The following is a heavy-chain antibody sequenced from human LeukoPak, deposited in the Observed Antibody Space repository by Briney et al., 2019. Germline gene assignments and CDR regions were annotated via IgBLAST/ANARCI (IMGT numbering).Heavy chain of an antibody. CDR2: ISSSSSYI. Sequence: GGSLRLSCAASGFTFSSYTMNWVRQAPGKGLEWVSSISSSSSYINYADSEKGRFTISRDNAKNSLYLQMNSLRAEDTAVYYCARDVTHCGGDCYSGDYWGQGTLVTVSS. CDR3: ARDVTHCGGDCYSGDY. V-gene: IGHV3-21*01. CDR1: GFTFSSYT. D-gene: IGHD2-21*02. J-gene: IGHJ4*02.